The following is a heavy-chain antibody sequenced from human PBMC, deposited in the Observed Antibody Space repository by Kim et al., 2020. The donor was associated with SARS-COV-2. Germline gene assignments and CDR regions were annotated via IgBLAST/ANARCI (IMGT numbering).Heavy chain of an antibody. CDR2: ISSSSSYT. D-gene: IGHD2-2*01. J-gene: IGHJ6*02. Sequence: GGSLRLSCAASGFTFSDYYMSWIRQAPGKGLEWVSYISSSSSYTNYADSVKGRFTISRDNAKNSLYLQMNSLRAEDTAVYYCARDRRFPAPYYYGMDVWGQGTTVTVSS. CDR1: GFTFSDYY. V-gene: IGHV3-11*05. CDR3: ARDRRFPAPYYYGMDV.